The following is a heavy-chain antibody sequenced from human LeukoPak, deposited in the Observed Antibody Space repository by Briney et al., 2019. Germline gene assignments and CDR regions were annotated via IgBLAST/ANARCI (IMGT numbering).Heavy chain of an antibody. CDR1: GFTFSSYS. CDR3: ANEGLTGLFDY. J-gene: IGHJ4*02. CDR2: ISSSSSYI. D-gene: IGHD3/OR15-3a*01. Sequence: PGGSLRLSCAASGFTFSSYSMNWVRQAPGKGLEWVSSISSSSSYIYYADSVKGRFTISRDNSKNMLYLQINSLRAEDAAVYYCANEGLTGLFDYWGQGTLVTVSS. V-gene: IGHV3-21*06.